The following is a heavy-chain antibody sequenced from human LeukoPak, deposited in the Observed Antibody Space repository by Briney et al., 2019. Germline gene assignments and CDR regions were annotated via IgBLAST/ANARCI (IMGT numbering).Heavy chain of an antibody. V-gene: IGHV3-23*01. CDR1: GFTFSSYA. Sequence: GGSLRLSCAASGFTFSSYAMSWARQAPGKGLECVSIIGGSGGPTYYADSVKGRFTISRDNSENTLSLQMNSLRAEDTALYYCSKNGLVATTYYFDSWGQGTLVTVSS. CDR3: SKNGLVATTYYFDS. J-gene: IGHJ4*02. D-gene: IGHD5-12*01. CDR2: IGGSGGPT.